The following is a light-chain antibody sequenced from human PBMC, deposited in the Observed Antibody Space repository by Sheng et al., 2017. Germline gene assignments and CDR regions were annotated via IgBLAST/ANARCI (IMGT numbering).Light chain of an antibody. J-gene: IGKJ3*01. V-gene: IGKV3-11*01. CDR3: QHRSSWPGT. Sequence: EIVLTQSPATLSLSPGERATLSCRASQSVSSYLAWYQQKPGQAPRLLIYEASNRATGIPARFNGGGSGTDFTLTISSLEPEDFAVYYCQHRSSWPGTFGPGTKVDV. CDR2: EAS. CDR1: QSVSSY.